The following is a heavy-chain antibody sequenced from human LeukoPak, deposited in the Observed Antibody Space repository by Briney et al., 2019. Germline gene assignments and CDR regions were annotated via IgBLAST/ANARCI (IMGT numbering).Heavy chain of an antibody. J-gene: IGHJ3*02. CDR3: AKGRGGYRYGLYAFDI. CDR2: IRYYGTNT. D-gene: IGHD5-18*01. Sequence: GGALRLSCAAPVFTFRSYVMHWVPQAPAKGLEWVAFIRYYGTNTYYAGSVKGRFTIYRDNSKNPLYLQMNSLRAEGTAVYYCAKGRGGYRYGLYAFDIWGEGTMVTVSS. V-gene: IGHV3-30*02. CDR1: VFTFRSYV.